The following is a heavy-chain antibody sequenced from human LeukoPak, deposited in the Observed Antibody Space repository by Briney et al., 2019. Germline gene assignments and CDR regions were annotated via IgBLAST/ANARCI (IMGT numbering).Heavy chain of an antibody. D-gene: IGHD6-19*01. J-gene: IGHJ4*02. CDR1: GFTFDDYA. Sequence: SGRSLRLSCAASGFTFDDYAMHWVRQAPGKGLEWVSGISWNSGSIGYADSVKGRFTISRDNAKNSLYLQMNSLRAEDTALYYCAKAKSYSSGWYDRYYFDYWGQGTLVTVSS. CDR2: ISWNSGSI. CDR3: AKAKSYSSGWYDRYYFDY. V-gene: IGHV3-9*01.